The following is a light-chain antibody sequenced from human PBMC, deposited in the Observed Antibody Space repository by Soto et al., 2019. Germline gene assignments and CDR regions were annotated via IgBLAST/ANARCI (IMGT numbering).Light chain of an antibody. CDR3: LSYTSSGTYV. J-gene: IGLJ1*01. CDR2: EVS. CDR1: SSDVGNYKY. V-gene: IGLV2-14*01. Sequence: QSALTQPASVSGSPGQSITISCTGTSSDVGNYKYVSWYQQHPGKAPKLIIYEVSNRPSGVSDRFSGSKSGNTASLTISRLQAEDETDYYCLSYTSSGTYVFGTGTKVTVL.